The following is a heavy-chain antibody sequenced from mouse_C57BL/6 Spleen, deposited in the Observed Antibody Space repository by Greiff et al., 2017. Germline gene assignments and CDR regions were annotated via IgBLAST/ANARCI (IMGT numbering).Heavy chain of an antibody. D-gene: IGHD1-1*01. V-gene: IGHV1-77*01. CDR2: IGPGSGST. Sequence: VQLQQSGAELVKPGASVKISCKASGYTFTDYYINWVKQRPGQGLEWIGKIGPGSGSTYYNEKFKGKATLTADKSSSTAYMQLSSLTSEDSAVYFCAKFYYYGSSLYAMDYGGQGTSVTVAS. CDR1: GYTFTDYY. CDR3: AKFYYYGSSLYAMDY. J-gene: IGHJ4*01.